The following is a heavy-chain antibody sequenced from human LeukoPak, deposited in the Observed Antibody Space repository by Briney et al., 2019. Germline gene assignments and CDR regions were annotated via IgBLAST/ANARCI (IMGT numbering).Heavy chain of an antibody. V-gene: IGHV4-30-2*01. CDR1: GGSISSGGYS. CDR3: ARSHDSGSYTYYFDY. J-gene: IGHJ4*02. CDR2: IYHSGST. Sequence: SETLSLTCAVSGGSISSGGYSWSWIRQPPGKGLEWIGYIYHSGSTYYNPSLKSRVTISVDRSKNQFSLKLSSVTAADTAVYYCARSHDSGSYTYYFDYWGQGTLVTVSS. D-gene: IGHD1-26*01.